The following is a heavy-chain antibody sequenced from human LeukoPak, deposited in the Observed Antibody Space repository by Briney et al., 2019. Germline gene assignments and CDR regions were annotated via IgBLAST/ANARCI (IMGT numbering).Heavy chain of an antibody. CDR1: GGTFSSYS. J-gene: IGHJ5*01. CDR2: IIVIFGTP. V-gene: IGHV1-69*01. Sequence: GSSVKVSCRASGGTFSSYSFSWVRQAPGHGLEWLGGIIVIFGTPNYPQKFHGGVTITADESTSTVYMELSSLRSEDTAMYYCARDVDSSMVTNWFDSWGQGTLVTVSS. D-gene: IGHD5-18*01. CDR3: ARDVDSSMVTNWFDS.